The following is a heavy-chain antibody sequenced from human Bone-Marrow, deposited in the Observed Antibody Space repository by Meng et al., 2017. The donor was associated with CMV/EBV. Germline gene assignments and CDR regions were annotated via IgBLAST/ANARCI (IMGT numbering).Heavy chain of an antibody. CDR3: ARARIAARKPYNWFDP. Sequence: SGGTFSSYAISWVRHAPGQGLEWMGGIIPILGIANYAQKFQGRVTITADKSTSTAYMELSSLRSEDTAVYYCARARIAARKPYNWFDPWGQGTLVTVSS. V-gene: IGHV1-69*10. J-gene: IGHJ5*02. D-gene: IGHD6-25*01. CDR1: GGTFSSYA. CDR2: IIPILGIA.